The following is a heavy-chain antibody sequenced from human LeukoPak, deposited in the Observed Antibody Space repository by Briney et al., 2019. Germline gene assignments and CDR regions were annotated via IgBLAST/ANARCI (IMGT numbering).Heavy chain of an antibody. CDR2: VSHDVNEQ. D-gene: IGHD6-25*01. V-gene: IGHV3-30*07. CDR3: VRDGGGGYNQIDY. Sequence: PGGSLRLSCAVSGFTVSTNFMSWVRQAPGKGLECVAVVSHDVNEQYYRDSVKGRFTVSRDNSKSTLYLQMNSLRLEDTAVYYCVRDGGGGYNQIDYWGQGILVTVSS. CDR1: GFTVSTNF. J-gene: IGHJ4*02.